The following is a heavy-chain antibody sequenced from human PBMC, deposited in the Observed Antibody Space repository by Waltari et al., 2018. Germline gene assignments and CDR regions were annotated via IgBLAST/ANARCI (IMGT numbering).Heavy chain of an antibody. CDR3: ARGPYYDILTEGFDY. D-gene: IGHD3-9*01. J-gene: IGHJ4*02. V-gene: IGHV3-53*01. CDR2: IYSGGST. Sequence: EVQLVESGGGLIQPGGSLRLSCAASGFTVSSNYMSWVRQAPGKGLEWVSVIYSGGSTYYADSVKGRFTISRDNSKNTRYLQMNSLRAEDTAVYYCARGPYYDILTEGFDYWGQGTLVTVSS. CDR1: GFTVSSNY.